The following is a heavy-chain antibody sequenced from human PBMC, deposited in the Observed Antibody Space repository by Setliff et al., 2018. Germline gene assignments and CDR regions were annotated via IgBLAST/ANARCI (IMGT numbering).Heavy chain of an antibody. Sequence: SVKVSCKASGATFSSYGISWVRQAPGQGLEWMGGTIPMFGTTEYAQKFQGRLTIITDESTNTAFMQLSSLRSEDTAVYYCARGSGVAAVYFDYWGQGTLVTVSS. D-gene: IGHD6-13*01. CDR3: ARGSGVAAVYFDY. V-gene: IGHV1-69*05. CDR2: TIPMFGTT. CDR1: GATFSSYG. J-gene: IGHJ4*02.